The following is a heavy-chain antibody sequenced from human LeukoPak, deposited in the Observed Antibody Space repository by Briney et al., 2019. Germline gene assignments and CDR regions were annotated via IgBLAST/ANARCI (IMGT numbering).Heavy chain of an antibody. CDR3: AKDPRDGYEYFDY. CDR1: GFTFSSYG. Sequence: PGGSLRLSCAASGFTFSSYGMHWVRQAPGKGLEWVVVISYDGSNKYYADSVKGRFTISGDNSKNTLYLQMNSLRAEDTAVYYCAKDPRDGYEYFDYWGQGTLVTVSS. V-gene: IGHV3-30*18. CDR2: ISYDGSNK. D-gene: IGHD5-24*01. J-gene: IGHJ4*02.